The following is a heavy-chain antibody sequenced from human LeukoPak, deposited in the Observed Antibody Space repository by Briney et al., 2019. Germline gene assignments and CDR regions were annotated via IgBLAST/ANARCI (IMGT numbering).Heavy chain of an antibody. Sequence: SAKVSCKASGGTFSSYAISWVRQAPGQGLEWMGGIIPIFGTANYAQKFQGRVTITADESTSTAYMELSSLRSEDTAVYYCARESPSQNYYYYYGMDVWGQGTTVTVSS. CDR1: GGTFSSYA. CDR2: IIPIFGTA. J-gene: IGHJ6*02. CDR3: ARESPSQNYYYYYGMDV. V-gene: IGHV1-69*13.